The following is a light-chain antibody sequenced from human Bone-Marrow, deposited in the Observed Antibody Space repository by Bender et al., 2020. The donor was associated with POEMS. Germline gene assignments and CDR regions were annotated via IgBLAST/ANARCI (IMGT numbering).Light chain of an antibody. CDR1: SSDVASYNL. CDR3: STYRRSDTVL. Sequence: QSALTQPASVSGSPGQSIAISCTGTSSDVASYNLVFWYQQYPGKAPKLMMYDVSKRPSGVSNRFSGSKPGNTASLTLSGLQAEDETDYYCSTYRRSDTVLFGEGAKLAVL. V-gene: IGLV2-14*02. CDR2: DVS. J-gene: IGLJ2*01.